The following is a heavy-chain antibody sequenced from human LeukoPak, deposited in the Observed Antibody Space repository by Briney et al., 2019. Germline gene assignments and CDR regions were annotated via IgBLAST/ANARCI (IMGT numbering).Heavy chain of an antibody. D-gene: IGHD5-12*01. Sequence: EASVKVSCKASGGSFSDYSISWVRQAPGQGLEWMGRIIAILDTAHYAQKFQGRFTITADKSTTTVYMELSSLRSDDTAVYYCVRSGYGYDWFDPWGQGTLVTVSS. V-gene: IGHV1-69*08. J-gene: IGHJ5*02. CDR3: VRSGYGYDWFDP. CDR2: IIAILDTA. CDR1: GGSFSDYS.